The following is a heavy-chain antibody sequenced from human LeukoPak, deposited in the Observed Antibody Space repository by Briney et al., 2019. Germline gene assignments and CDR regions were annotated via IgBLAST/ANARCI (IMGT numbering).Heavy chain of an antibody. CDR1: GDSISSGSYY. CDR3: ATVSRVAVGWHKKKYYYYYMDV. V-gene: IGHV4-61*02. D-gene: IGHD5-24*01. J-gene: IGHJ6*03. Sequence: PSETLSLTCTVSGDSISSGSYYWSWIRQPAGKGLEWIGRIYGRGGSNYNPSLKSRVTISIDTSKNQFSLKLNSLTAADTAVYYCATVSRVAVGWHKKKYYYYYMDVWGKGTTVTVSS. CDR2: IYGRGGS.